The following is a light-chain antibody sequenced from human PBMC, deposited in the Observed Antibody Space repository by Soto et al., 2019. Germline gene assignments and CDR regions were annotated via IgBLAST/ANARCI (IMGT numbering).Light chain of an antibody. J-gene: IGKJ3*01. V-gene: IGKV1-9*01. CDR1: QGISSY. CDR2: AAS. Sequence: DIQLTQSPSFLSESVGDRVTITCRASQGISSYLAWYQQKPGKAPNLLIYAASTLQSGVPSRFSGSGSGTEFTLTISSLQPDDFATYYCQQLNNYPFTFGPGTKVDIK. CDR3: QQLNNYPFT.